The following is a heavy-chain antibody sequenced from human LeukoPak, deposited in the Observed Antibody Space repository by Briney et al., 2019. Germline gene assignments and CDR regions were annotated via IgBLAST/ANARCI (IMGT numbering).Heavy chain of an antibody. J-gene: IGHJ3*02. CDR2: INWNSDSI. CDR1: GFTFDDYA. CDR3: ARGRHCSGGSCCPHDAFDI. D-gene: IGHD2-15*01. V-gene: IGHV3-9*01. Sequence: PGGSLRLSCSVSGFTFDDYAMHWVRQVPGKGLEWVSGINWNSDSIGYADSVKGRFTISRDNAKNSLYLQMNSLRAEDTAVYYCARGRHCSGGSCCPHDAFDIWGQGTMVSVSS.